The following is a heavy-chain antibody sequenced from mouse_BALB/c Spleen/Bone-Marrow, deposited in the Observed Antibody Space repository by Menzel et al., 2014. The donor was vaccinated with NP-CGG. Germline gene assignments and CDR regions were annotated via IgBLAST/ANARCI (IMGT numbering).Heavy chain of an antibody. D-gene: IGHD1-1*01. V-gene: IGHV14-3*02. J-gene: IGHJ3*01. CDR2: IDPANGSI. CDR3: APYYYGRWFAN. Sequence: EVKLMESGAELVKPGASVKLSCTASGFNIKDTYMHWVKQRPEQGLEWIGRIDPANGSIKYDPKFQGKATITADTSSNTAYLQLSSLTSEDTAVYYCAPYYYGRWFANWGQGTLVTVSA. CDR1: GFNIKDTY.